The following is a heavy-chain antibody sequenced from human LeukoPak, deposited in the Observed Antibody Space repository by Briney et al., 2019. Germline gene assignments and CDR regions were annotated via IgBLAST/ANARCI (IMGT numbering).Heavy chain of an antibody. CDR1: GFTFSSYA. CDR3: AKDGRCSSTSCSDAFDI. J-gene: IGHJ3*02. CDR2: ISGSGGST. D-gene: IGHD2-2*01. V-gene: IGHV3-23*01. Sequence: GGSQRLSCAASGFTFSSYAMSWVRQAPGKGLEWVSAISGSGGSTYYADSVKGRFTISRDNSKNTLYLQMNSLRAEDTAVYYCAKDGRCSSTSCSDAFDIWGQGTMVTVSS.